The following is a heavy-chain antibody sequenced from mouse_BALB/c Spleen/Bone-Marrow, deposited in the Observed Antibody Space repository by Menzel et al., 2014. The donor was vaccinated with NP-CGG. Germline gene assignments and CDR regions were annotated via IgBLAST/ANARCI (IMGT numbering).Heavy chain of an antibody. J-gene: IGHJ2*01. CDR2: IGYSDST. D-gene: IGHD1-1*01. CDR3: ARSNYYGSSYCYFDY. CDR1: GYSITSDYA. V-gene: IGHV3-2*02. Sequence: EVKVVDSGPGLVKPSQSLSLTCTVTGYSITSDYAWNWIRQFPGNKLEWMGYIGYSDSTSYNPSLKSRISITRDTSKNQFFLQLNSVTAEDTATYYCARSNYYGSSYCYFDYWGQGTTLTVSS.